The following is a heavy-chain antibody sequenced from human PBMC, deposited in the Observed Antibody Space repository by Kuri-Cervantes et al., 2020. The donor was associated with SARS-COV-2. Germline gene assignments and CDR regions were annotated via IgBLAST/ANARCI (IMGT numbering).Heavy chain of an antibody. D-gene: IGHD3-10*01. V-gene: IGHV3-23*01. CDR3: AKDQGTFGEFIAAAPGWLDP. CDR2: ISGSGGSA. Sequence: GESLKISCAASGFTFSSYAMSWVRQAPGKGLEWVSAISGSGGSAYYGDSVKGRFTISRDNSKNTLYLQMNSLRAEDTAVYYCAKDQGTFGEFIAAAPGWLDPWGQGTLVTGSS. CDR1: GFTFSSYA. J-gene: IGHJ5*01.